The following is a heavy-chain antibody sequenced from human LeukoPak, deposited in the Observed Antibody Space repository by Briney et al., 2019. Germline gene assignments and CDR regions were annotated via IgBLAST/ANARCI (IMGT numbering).Heavy chain of an antibody. D-gene: IGHD2-2*01. J-gene: IGHJ4*02. CDR1: GYTFTGYY. CDR3: ARRYCSSTSCYSY. V-gene: IGHV1-2*06. CDR2: INPNSGGT. Sequence: ASVKVSGKASGYTFTGYYMHWVRQAPGQGLEWMGRINPNSGGTNYAQKFQGRVTMTRDTSISTAYMELSRLRSDDTAVYYCARRYCSSTSCYSYWGQGTLVTVSS.